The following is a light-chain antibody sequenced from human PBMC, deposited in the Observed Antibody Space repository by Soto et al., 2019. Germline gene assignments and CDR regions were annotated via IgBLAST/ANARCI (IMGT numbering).Light chain of an antibody. Sequence: DIQMTQSPSTLSASVGDRVTITCRASQGISSWLAWYKRKPGKAPKFLIYKASRLESGVPSRFSGSGSGTEFSLTISSQQPDDFAPYYFQQYDSYPWTFGQGTTVDIK. CDR3: QQYDSYPWT. CDR2: KAS. CDR1: QGISSW. J-gene: IGKJ1*01. V-gene: IGKV1-5*03.